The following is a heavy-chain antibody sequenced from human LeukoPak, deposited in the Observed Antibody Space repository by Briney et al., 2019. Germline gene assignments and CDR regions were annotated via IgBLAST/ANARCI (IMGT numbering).Heavy chain of an antibody. J-gene: IGHJ4*02. Sequence: GASVKVSCKASGYTFTGYYMHWVRQAPGQGLEWMGRINPNSGGTNYAQKFQGRVTMTRDTSISTAYMELSRLRSDDTAVYYCARVKRRLGELSLLFDYWGQGTLVTVSS. CDR3: ARVKRRLGELSLLFDY. V-gene: IGHV1-2*06. D-gene: IGHD3-16*02. CDR1: GYTFTGYY. CDR2: INPNSGGT.